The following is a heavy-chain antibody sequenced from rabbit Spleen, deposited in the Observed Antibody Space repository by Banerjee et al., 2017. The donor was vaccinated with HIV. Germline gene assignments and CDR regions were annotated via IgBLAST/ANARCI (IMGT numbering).Heavy chain of an antibody. CDR3: ARDTGSSFSSYGMDL. CDR1: GFSFSDRDV. J-gene: IGHJ6*01. CDR2: IAGSSSGFT. D-gene: IGHD8-1*01. Sequence: QEQLAESGGGLVKPEGSLTLTCKASGFSFSDRDVMCWVRQAPGKGLEWISCIAGSSSGFTYSATWASGRFTISKTSSTTVTLQTTSLTVADTATYFCARDTGSSFSSYGMDLWGPGTLVTVS. V-gene: IGHV1S45*01.